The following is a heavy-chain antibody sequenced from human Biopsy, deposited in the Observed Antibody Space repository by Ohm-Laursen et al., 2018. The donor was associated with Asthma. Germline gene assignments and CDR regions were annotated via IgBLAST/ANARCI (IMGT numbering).Heavy chain of an antibody. J-gene: IGHJ4*02. CDR2: IYHSGST. Sequence: SDTLSLTCAVSDGSISSGGYSWSWIRQPPGKGLEWIGYIYHSGSTYYNPSLKSRVTISVDRSKNQFSLKLSSVTAAGTAVYYCARVKDGYNFDYWGQGTLVTVSS. CDR1: DGSISSGGYS. D-gene: IGHD5-24*01. V-gene: IGHV4-30-2*01. CDR3: ARVKDGYNFDY.